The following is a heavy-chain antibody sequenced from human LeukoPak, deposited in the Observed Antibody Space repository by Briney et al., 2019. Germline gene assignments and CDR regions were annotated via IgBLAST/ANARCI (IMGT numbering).Heavy chain of an antibody. CDR2: ISSSSYI. CDR1: GFTFSSYS. D-gene: IGHD5-18*01. J-gene: IGHJ1*01. V-gene: IGHV3-21*01. Sequence: PGGSLRLSCAASGFTFSSYSMNWVRQAPGKGLEWVSSISSSSYIYYADSVKGRFTISRDNAKNTLYLQMNSLRAEDTAVYYCARVTSGYSYGFFPGGQGTLVTVSS. CDR3: ARVTSGYSYGFFP.